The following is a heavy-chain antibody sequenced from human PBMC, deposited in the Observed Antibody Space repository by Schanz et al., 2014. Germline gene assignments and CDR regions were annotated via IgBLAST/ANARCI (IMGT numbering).Heavy chain of an antibody. CDR3: AKDLAAVGVCDY. CDR1: GFTFSDYY. CDR2: INGNGGIT. J-gene: IGHJ4*02. V-gene: IGHV3-23*01. Sequence: DVQLLESGGGLVQPGESLRLSCAASGFTFSDYYMSWIRQAPGKGLEWVSAINGNGGITYYADPVKGRFTISRDNSKNTQYLQMKSLRAEDTAIYYCAKDLAAVGVCDYSGQGSLVTVSP. D-gene: IGHD6-13*01.